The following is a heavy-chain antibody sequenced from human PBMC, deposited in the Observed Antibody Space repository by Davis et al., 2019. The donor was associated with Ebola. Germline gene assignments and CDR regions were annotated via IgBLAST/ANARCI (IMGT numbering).Heavy chain of an antibody. D-gene: IGHD2-8*01. CDR3: ATVRGVCTDGVCSPYWYFDL. V-gene: IGHV3-48*02. CDR2: ISSGGRTI. Sequence: GESLKISCAASGFTFSSNTMTWLRQAPGKVLERVSYISSGGRTIYYADSVKGRFTISRDNAKKSLYLQMSSLRDEDTAVYYCATVRGVCTDGVCSPYWYFDLWGRGTLVTVSS. CDR1: GFTFSSNT. J-gene: IGHJ2*01.